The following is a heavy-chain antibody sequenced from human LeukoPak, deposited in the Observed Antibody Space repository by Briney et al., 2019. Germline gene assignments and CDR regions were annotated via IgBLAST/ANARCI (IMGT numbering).Heavy chain of an antibody. V-gene: IGHV4-34*01. CDR1: GGSFSGYY. Sequence: SETLSLTCAVYGGSFSGYYWSWIRQPPGKGLEWIGEINHSGSTNCNPSLKSRVTISVDTSKNQFSLKLSSVTAADTAVYYCARGLTVLITFGGAIVNRFDPWGQGTLVTVSS. CDR3: ARGLTVLITFGGAIVNRFDP. J-gene: IGHJ5*02. D-gene: IGHD3-16*02. CDR2: INHSGST.